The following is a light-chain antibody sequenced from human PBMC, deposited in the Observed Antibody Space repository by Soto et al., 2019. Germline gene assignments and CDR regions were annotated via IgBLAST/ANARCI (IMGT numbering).Light chain of an antibody. CDR1: SSDVGGYNY. V-gene: IGLV2-8*01. J-gene: IGLJ1*01. Sequence: QSALTQPPSASGSPGQSVTISCTGTSSDVGGYNYVSWYQQHPGKAPKLMIYDVSKRPSGVPDRFSGSKSGNTASLTVSGLQADDEADYYCNSYAGSSSFVFGTGTKLTVL. CDR2: DVS. CDR3: NSYAGSSSFV.